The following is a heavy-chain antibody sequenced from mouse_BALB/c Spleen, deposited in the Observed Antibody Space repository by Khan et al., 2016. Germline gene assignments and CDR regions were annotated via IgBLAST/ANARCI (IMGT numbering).Heavy chain of an antibody. J-gene: IGHJ4*01. CDR2: ISYSGST. V-gene: IGHV3-2*02. Sequence: EVQLQESGPGLVKPSQSLSLTCTVTGYSITSDYAWNWIRQFPGNKLEWMGYISYSGSTSYNPSLKSRISITRDTSKNQFFLQLNSVTTEDTATXYCARGGVYYAMDYWGQGTSVTVSS. CDR1: GYSITSDYA. CDR3: ARGGVYYAMDY.